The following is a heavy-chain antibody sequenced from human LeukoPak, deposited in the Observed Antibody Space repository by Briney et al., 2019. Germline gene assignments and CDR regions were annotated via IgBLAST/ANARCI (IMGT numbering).Heavy chain of an antibody. Sequence: SETLFLTCTASGGSISSDTHFWGWIRQPPGKGLEWIGSIHSSGSTFFNPSLKSRVTVSVNTSKNQFSLKLSSVTAADAAVYHCARGGLLNWNYLWSWFDPWGQGTLVTVSS. CDR3: ARGGLLNWNYLWSWFDP. V-gene: IGHV4-39*07. CDR1: GGSISSDTHF. D-gene: IGHD1-7*01. CDR2: IHSSGST. J-gene: IGHJ5*02.